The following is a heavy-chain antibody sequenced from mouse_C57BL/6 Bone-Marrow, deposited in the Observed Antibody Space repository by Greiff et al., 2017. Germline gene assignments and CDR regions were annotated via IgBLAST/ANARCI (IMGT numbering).Heavy chain of an antibody. CDR2: ISSGSSTI. CDR1: GFTFSDYG. Sequence: EVMLVESGGGLVKPGGSLKLSCAASGFTFSDYGMHWVRQAPEKGLEWVAYISSGSSTIYYADTVKGRFTISRDNAKTTLFLQMTSLRSEDTAMYYCARPHYGSKGYFDVWGTGTTVTVSS. V-gene: IGHV5-17*01. D-gene: IGHD1-1*01. J-gene: IGHJ1*03. CDR3: ARPHYGSKGYFDV.